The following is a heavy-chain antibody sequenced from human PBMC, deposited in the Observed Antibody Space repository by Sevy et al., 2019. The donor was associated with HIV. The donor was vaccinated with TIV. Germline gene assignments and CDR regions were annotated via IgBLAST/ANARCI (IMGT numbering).Heavy chain of an antibody. CDR3: AKDLAGPGRRYFDY. CDR1: GFTFSNFG. J-gene: IGHJ4*02. D-gene: IGHD6-13*01. Sequence: GGSLRLSCTASGFTFSNFGMHWVRQVPGKGLEWVTFIRYDGSDKYYAASVKGRFTISRDDSTNMLYLQMDSLRAEDTAIYYCAKDLAGPGRRYFDYWGQGTLVTVSS. CDR2: IRYDGSDK. V-gene: IGHV3-30*02.